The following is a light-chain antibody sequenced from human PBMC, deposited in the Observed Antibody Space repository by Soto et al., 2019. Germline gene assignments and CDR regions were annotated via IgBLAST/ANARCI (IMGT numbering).Light chain of an antibody. J-gene: IGLJ2*01. V-gene: IGLV2-14*01. CDR2: EVS. Sequence: QSALTQPASVSGSPGQSITISCTGTSSDVGGYNYVSWYQQHPGKAPKLMIYEVSNRPSGVSNRFSGSMSANTASLTISGLQAEDEADYYCSSYTISTTHVVFGGGTKLTVL. CDR1: SSDVGGYNY. CDR3: SSYTISTTHVV.